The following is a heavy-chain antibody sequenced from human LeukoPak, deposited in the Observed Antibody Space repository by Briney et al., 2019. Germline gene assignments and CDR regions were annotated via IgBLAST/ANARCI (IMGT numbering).Heavy chain of an antibody. D-gene: IGHD3-22*01. V-gene: IGHV3-23*01. Sequence: GGSLRLSCDASGFTFSSCSMSWVRHTPGKGLEWVTAISASADATYYADSGKGRFTISRDNSKNTLFLQMNSLRAEDTAVYFCAKRGVVIRVILVGFHKEAYYFDSWGQGALVTVSS. CDR2: ISASADAT. CDR1: GFTFSSCS. J-gene: IGHJ4*02. CDR3: AKRGVVIRVILVGFHKEAYYFDS.